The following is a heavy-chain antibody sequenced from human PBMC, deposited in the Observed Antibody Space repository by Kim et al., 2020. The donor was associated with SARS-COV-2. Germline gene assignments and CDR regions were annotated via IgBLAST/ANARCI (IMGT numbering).Heavy chain of an antibody. V-gene: IGHV3-23*01. Sequence: AVSVKGRFTISRDNSKNTRYLQMNSLRAEDTAVYYCAKDSRTLVVGALDYWGQGTLVTVSS. J-gene: IGHJ4*02. CDR3: AKDSRTLVVGALDY. D-gene: IGHD2-15*01.